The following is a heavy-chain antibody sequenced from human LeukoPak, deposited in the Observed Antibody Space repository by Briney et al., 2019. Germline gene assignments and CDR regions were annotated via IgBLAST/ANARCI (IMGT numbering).Heavy chain of an antibody. J-gene: IGHJ5*02. D-gene: IGHD3-16*02. CDR1: GGSISSYY. CDR3: ARGDYDYVWGSYRYVHWFDP. CDR2: IYYSGST. V-gene: IGHV4-59*01. Sequence: SETLSLTCTVSGGSISSYYWSWIRQPPGKGPEWVGYIYYSGSTNYNASLKSRVTISVDTSKNQFSLKLSSVTAADTAVYYCARGDYDYVWGSYRYVHWFDPWGQGTLVTVSS.